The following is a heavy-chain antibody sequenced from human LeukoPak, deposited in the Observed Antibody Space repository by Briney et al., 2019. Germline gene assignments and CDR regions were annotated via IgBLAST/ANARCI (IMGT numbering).Heavy chain of an antibody. V-gene: IGHV4-30-4*01. Sequence: PSETLSLTCTVSGGSISSGDYYWSWIRQPPGKGLEWIGYIYYSGSTYYNPSLKSRVTISVDTSKNQFSLKPSSVTAADTAVYYCARALVISGDYVSGVDYYYYYGMDVWGQGTTVTVSS. CDR3: ARALVISGDYVSGVDYYYYYGMDV. D-gene: IGHD4-17*01. J-gene: IGHJ6*02. CDR2: IYYSGST. CDR1: GGSISSGDYY.